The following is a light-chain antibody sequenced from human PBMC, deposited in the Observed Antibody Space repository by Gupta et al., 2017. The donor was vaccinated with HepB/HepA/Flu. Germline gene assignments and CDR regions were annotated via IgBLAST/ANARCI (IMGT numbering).Light chain of an antibody. V-gene: IGKV1-5*03. Sequence: DIQMTQSPSTLSASVGDRVTITCRASQSISSWLAWYQQKPGKAPKVLIYKASTLESGVPSRFSGSGSETEFTITISSLQPDDFATYYCQQYKSYLLTFGGGTKVEIK. CDR1: QSISSW. J-gene: IGKJ4*01. CDR2: KAS. CDR3: QQYKSYLLT.